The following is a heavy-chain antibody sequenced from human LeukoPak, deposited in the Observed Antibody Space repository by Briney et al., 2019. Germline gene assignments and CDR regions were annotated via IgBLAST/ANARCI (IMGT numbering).Heavy chain of an antibody. CDR2: ISDRSGHI. D-gene: IGHD3-22*01. CDR3: ARDTTYYYDSSGDILRNDAFDM. CDR1: GPSITTYM. Sequence: GGSLRLSCAASGPSITTYMMNWVRQAPGKGLEWVSSISDRSGHIYYADSVKGRFTISRDNAKNSLSLQMSNLRVEDTAVYYCARDTTYYYDSSGDILRNDAFDMWGQGTMVTVSS. J-gene: IGHJ3*02. V-gene: IGHV3-21*04.